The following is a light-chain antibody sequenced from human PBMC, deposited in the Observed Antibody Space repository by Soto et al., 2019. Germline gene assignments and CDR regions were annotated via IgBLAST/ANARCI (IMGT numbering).Light chain of an antibody. CDR3: QQANSYPCK. J-gene: IGKJ1*01. V-gene: IGKV1-5*01. CDR1: QSLNNW. Sequence: DIQMTQSPSTLSASVGDRVTITCRASQSLNNWLAWYQQKPGKAPKLLIYGSSSLLSGVPPRFSGTRSGTDFTLTISRLQPEDFATYYCQQANSYPCKFGKGSKVDI. CDR2: GSS.